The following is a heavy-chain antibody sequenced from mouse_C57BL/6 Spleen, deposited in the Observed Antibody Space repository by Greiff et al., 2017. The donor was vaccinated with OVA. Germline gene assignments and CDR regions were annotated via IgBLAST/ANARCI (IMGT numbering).Heavy chain of an antibody. CDR2: INPNNGGT. D-gene: IGHD2-3*01. CDR3: AREGYDGYWYFDV. V-gene: IGHV1-26*01. CDR1: GYTFTDYY. Sequence: EVQLQQSGPELVKPGASVKISCKASGYTFTDYYMNWVKQSHGKSLEWIGDINPNNGGTSYNQKFKGKATLTVDKSSSTAYMELRSLTSEDSAVYYCAREGYDGYWYFDVWGTGTTVTVSS. J-gene: IGHJ1*03.